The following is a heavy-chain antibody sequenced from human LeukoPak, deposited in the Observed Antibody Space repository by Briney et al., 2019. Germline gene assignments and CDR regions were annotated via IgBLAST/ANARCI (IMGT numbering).Heavy chain of an antibody. CDR1: GGSISSGGYS. CDR3: ARGHYGSGSPFDY. Sequence: SQTLSLTCAVSGGSISSGGYSWSWIRQPPGKGLEWIGYIYHSGSTYYNPSLKSRVTISVDRSKNQFSLKLISVTAADTAVYYCARGHYGSGSPFDYWGQGTLVTVSS. J-gene: IGHJ4*02. V-gene: IGHV4-30-2*01. D-gene: IGHD3-10*01. CDR2: IYHSGST.